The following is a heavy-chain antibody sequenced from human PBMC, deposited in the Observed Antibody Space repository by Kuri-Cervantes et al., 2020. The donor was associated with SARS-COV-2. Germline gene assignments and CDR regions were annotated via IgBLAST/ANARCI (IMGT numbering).Heavy chain of an antibody. J-gene: IGHJ4*02. CDR1: GFTFSDYY. D-gene: IGHD3-3*01. CDR3: ARVGAYYDFWSGYGPFDY. CDR2: ISSSGSTI. Sequence: GESLKISCAASGFTFSDYYMSWIRQAPGKGLEWVSYISSSGSTIYYADSVKGRFTISRDNAKNSLYLQMNSLRAEDTAVYYCARVGAYYDFWSGYGPFDYWGQGTLVTVSS. V-gene: IGHV3-11*04.